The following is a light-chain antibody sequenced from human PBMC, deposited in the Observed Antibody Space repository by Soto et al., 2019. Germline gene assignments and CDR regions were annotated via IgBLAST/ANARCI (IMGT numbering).Light chain of an antibody. CDR1: QSISSN. Sequence: EIVMTQSPATLSVSPGERATLSCRASQSISSNLAWYQQKSGQAPRLLIYGASTRATGIPARFSGSGSGTEFTLTISSLQSEDFAVYCCQQYHTSPWTFGQGTKVEIK. CDR3: QQYHTSPWT. CDR2: GAS. J-gene: IGKJ1*01. V-gene: IGKV3-15*01.